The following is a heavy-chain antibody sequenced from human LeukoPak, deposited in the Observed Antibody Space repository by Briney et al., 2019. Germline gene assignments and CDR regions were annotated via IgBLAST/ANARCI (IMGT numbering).Heavy chain of an antibody. CDR3: ARGIAAAGGWFDP. Sequence: PGGSLRLSCAASGFTFSDYYMSWVRQAPGKGLEWVSYISSSGSTIYYADSVKGRFTISRDSAKNSMNLQMNSLRAEDTAVYYCARGIAAAGGWFDPWGQGTLVTVSS. CDR1: GFTFSDYY. V-gene: IGHV3-11*01. J-gene: IGHJ5*02. D-gene: IGHD6-13*01. CDR2: ISSSGSTI.